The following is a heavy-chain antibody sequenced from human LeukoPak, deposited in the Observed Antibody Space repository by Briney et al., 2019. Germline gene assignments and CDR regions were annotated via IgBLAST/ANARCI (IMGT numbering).Heavy chain of an antibody. CDR1: GYTFTSYG. CDR3: ARDQKYSSSWYLDKNYYYYMDV. V-gene: IGHV1-18*01. J-gene: IGHJ6*03. D-gene: IGHD6-13*01. CDR2: ISAYNGNT. Sequence: ASVKVSCKASGYTFTSYGISWVRQAPGQGLEWMGWISAYNGNTNYAQKLQGRVTMTTDTSTSTAYMELRSLRSDDTAVYYCARDQKYSSSWYLDKNYYYYMDVWGKGTTVTVSS.